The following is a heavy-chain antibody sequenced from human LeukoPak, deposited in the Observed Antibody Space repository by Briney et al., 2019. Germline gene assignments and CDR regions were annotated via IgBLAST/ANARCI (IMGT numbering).Heavy chain of an antibody. V-gene: IGHV1-2*02. Sequence: ASVKVSCKASGYTFIGYYMHWVRQAPGQGLEWMGWINPNSGGTNYAQKFQGRVTMTRDTSISTAYLELTKLRSDDAAVYYCARAVDSSSSWYDWFDPWGQGTLVTVSS. CDR1: GYTFIGYY. CDR2: INPNSGGT. D-gene: IGHD6-13*01. CDR3: ARAVDSSSSWYDWFDP. J-gene: IGHJ5*02.